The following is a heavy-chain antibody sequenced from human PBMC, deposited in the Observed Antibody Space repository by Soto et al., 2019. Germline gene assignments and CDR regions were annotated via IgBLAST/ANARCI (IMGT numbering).Heavy chain of an antibody. J-gene: IGHJ3*02. V-gene: IGHV4-59*08. CDR1: GGSISSYY. CDR3: ASHGDYVEALDI. CDR2: IYYSGST. D-gene: IGHD4-17*01. Sequence: QVQLQESGPGLVKPSETLSLTCTVSGGSISSYYWSWIRQPPGKGLEWIGYIYYSGSTNYNPALKSRVTISVDTSKNQFSLKLSAVTAADTAVYYCASHGDYVEALDIWGQGTMVTVSS.